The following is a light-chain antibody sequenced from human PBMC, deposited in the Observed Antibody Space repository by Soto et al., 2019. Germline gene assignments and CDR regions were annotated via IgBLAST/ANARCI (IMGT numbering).Light chain of an antibody. CDR1: QSFSSSY. V-gene: IGKV3-20*01. CDR2: GAS. J-gene: IGKJ1*01. Sequence: EIVWTQSPGTLSLSPGERATLSCRAIQSFSSSYLAWYQQKPGQDPRLLIYGASSRATGIPDRFSGSGSGTDFTLTISRLEPEDVAVYYCQQYGSSPTFGQGTKVEIE. CDR3: QQYGSSPT.